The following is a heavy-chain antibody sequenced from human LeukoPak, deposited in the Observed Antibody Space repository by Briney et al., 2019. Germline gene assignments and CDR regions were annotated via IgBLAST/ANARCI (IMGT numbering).Heavy chain of an antibody. V-gene: IGHV3-23*01. CDR2: YRGNGET. D-gene: IGHD3-10*01. Sequence: PGGSLRLSCAASGLSFSSFAMSWVRQGPVRGLEWVSSYRGNGETFYADSVKGRFTLYSDSSRNTVYLQMNNLRVEDTAIYYCARASWVSSADGVRWGQGTLVTVSS. J-gene: IGHJ4*02. CDR1: GLSFSSFA. CDR3: ARASWVSSADGVR.